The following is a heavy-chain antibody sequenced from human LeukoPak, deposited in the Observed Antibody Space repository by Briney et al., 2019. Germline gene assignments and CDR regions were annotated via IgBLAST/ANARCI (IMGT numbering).Heavy chain of an antibody. V-gene: IGHV4-4*07. Sequence: PSETLSLTCTVSGDSISNYDWSWIRQPAGKGLEWIGRIYSSGSTKYNPSLKSRVTMSVDTSKNQFSLKLSSVTAADTAVYYCARDSRRYYGLFDPWGQGTLVTLSS. CDR1: GDSISNYD. CDR3: ARDSRRYYGLFDP. J-gene: IGHJ5*02. D-gene: IGHD3-22*01. CDR2: IYSSGST.